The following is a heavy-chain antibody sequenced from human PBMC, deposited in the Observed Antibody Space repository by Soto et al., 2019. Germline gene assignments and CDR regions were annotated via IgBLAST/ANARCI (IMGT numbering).Heavy chain of an antibody. CDR2: IYYSGST. CDR1: GGSISSGDYY. CDR3: ARGGGGYDSSGPDDP. V-gene: IGHV4-30-4*01. Sequence: QVQLQESGPGLVKPSQTLSLTCTVSGGSISSGDYYWSWIRQPPGKGLEWIGYIYYSGSTYYNPSLKRRVTISVDTSKNQLSLKLSSVTAADTAVYYCARGGGGYDSSGPDDPWGEGPLVTVSS. D-gene: IGHD3-22*01. J-gene: IGHJ5*02.